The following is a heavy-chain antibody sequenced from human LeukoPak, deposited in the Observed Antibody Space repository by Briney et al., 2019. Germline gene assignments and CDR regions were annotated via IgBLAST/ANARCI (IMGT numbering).Heavy chain of an antibody. CDR3: AKDPLRGYLRNPVWFDP. CDR1: GFTFSSYA. J-gene: IGHJ5*02. Sequence: GGSLRLSCAASGFTFSSYAMNWVRQSPGKGLEWVAVISGSGDSTKYADSVKGRFTISRDNSRNILFLQMNSLRTEDTALYYCAKDPLRGYLRNPVWFDPWGQGTLVTVSS. CDR2: ISGSGDST. D-gene: IGHD5-12*01. V-gene: IGHV3-23*01.